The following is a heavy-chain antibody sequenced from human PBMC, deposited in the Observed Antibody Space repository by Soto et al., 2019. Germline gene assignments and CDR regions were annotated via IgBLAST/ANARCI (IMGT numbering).Heavy chain of an antibody. CDR3: ARIVGSHYEMDV. CDR1: GGSVSSTSYY. J-gene: IGHJ6*02. D-gene: IGHD1-26*01. CDR2: IYYSGIS. Sequence: SETLSLTCTISGGSVSSTSYYWSWLRQPPGKGLEWIGYIYYSGISHYTPSLKSRVTILLDMSKNQFSLKLSYVTAADTAIYHCARIVGSHYEMDVWGQGTTVTVYS. V-gene: IGHV4-61*01.